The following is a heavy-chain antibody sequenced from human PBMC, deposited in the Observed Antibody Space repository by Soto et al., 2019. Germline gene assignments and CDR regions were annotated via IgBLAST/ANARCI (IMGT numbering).Heavy chain of an antibody. Sequence: VASVKVSCKASGYTFTSYGISWVRQAPGQGLEWMGWISAYNGNTNYAQKLQGRVTMTTDTSTSTAYMELRSLRSDDTAVYYCATTNWNDVDWFDPWGQGTLVTVSS. CDR1: GYTFTSYG. J-gene: IGHJ5*02. V-gene: IGHV1-18*01. D-gene: IGHD1-1*01. CDR3: ATTNWNDVDWFDP. CDR2: ISAYNGNT.